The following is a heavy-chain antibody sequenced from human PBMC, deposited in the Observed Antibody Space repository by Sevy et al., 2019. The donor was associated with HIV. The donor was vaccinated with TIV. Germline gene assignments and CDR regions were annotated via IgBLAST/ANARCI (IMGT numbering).Heavy chain of an antibody. CDR2: IWYDGSNK. CDR3: ARDQDYYGSGSYRGGSDY. Sequence: GGSLRLSCAASGFTFSSYGMHWVRQAPGKGLEWVAVIWYDGSNKYYADSVKGRFTISRDNSKNTLYLQMNSLRAEDTVVYYWARDQDYYGSGSYRGGSDYWGQGTLVTVS. J-gene: IGHJ4*02. V-gene: IGHV3-33*01. CDR1: GFTFSSYG. D-gene: IGHD3-10*01.